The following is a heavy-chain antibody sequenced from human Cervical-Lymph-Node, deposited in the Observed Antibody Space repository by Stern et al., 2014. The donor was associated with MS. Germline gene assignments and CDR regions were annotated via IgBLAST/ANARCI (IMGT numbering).Heavy chain of an antibody. V-gene: IGHV4-59*01. D-gene: IGHD4-17*01. J-gene: IGHJ4*02. CDR3: ARAKGRFDGDYVMFDY. Sequence: VQLQESGPGLVKPSETLSLTCTVSGGSISGYYCIWIRQPPGKGLEWIGYIYYSGSTNYNPSLKSRASISVDTSKNQFSLKLSSVTPADTAVYYCARAKGRFDGDYVMFDYWGQGTLVTVSS. CDR2: IYYSGST. CDR1: GGSISGYY.